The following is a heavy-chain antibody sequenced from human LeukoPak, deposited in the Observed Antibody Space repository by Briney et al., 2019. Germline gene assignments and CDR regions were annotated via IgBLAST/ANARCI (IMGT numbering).Heavy chain of an antibody. Sequence: ASVKVSCKASGYTFTSYAMHWVRQAPGQRLEWMGWINAGNGNTKYSQKFQGRVTITRDTSASTAYMELSSLRSEDTAVYYCVRGVAAGDFDYWGQGTLVTVSS. CDR2: INAGNGNT. J-gene: IGHJ4*02. CDR1: GYTFTSYA. CDR3: VRGVAAGDFDY. V-gene: IGHV1-3*01. D-gene: IGHD6-19*01.